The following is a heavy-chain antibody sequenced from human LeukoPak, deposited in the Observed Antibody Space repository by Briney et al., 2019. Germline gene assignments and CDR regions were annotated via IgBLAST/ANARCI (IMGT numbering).Heavy chain of an antibody. CDR2: VYYSGST. Sequence: SETLSLTXTVSSGSIGSSSNYWGWIRQAPGNGLEWIGNVYYSGSTFYNPSLKSRVTISVDTSKNQFSLKLGSVTAADTAIYYCARASFNVVFGNWFDPWGQGTLVTVSS. D-gene: IGHD2-8*01. V-gene: IGHV4-39*01. CDR3: ARASFNVVFGNWFDP. J-gene: IGHJ5*02. CDR1: SGSIGSSSNY.